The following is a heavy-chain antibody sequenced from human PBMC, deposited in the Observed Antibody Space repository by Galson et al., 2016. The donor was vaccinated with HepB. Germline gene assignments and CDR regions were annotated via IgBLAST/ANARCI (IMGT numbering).Heavy chain of an antibody. D-gene: IGHD4-23*01. Sequence: SLRLSCAASGFTFSRYGMHWVRQAPGKGLEWLSDISNDGSLYADSVKGRFTVSRDNSKNAQYLQMNSLRPEDTAVYYCAKDADFGGIYDYWGQGTLVIVSS. J-gene: IGHJ4*02. CDR3: AKDADFGGIYDY. CDR2: ISNDGS. V-gene: IGHV3-30*18. CDR1: GFTFSRYG.